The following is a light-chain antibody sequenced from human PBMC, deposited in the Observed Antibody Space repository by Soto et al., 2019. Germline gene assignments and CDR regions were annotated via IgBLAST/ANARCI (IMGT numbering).Light chain of an antibody. Sequence: EIVLTQSPGTLSLSPGERATLSCRASQSVSSSYLAWYQQKPGQAPRLLIYGASSRATGIPDRFSGSGSGTDFTLTISRLEPEDVAGYYCQQYGSLVLTFGVGTKVEIK. CDR3: QQYGSLVLT. CDR1: QSVSSSY. V-gene: IGKV3-20*01. J-gene: IGKJ4*01. CDR2: GAS.